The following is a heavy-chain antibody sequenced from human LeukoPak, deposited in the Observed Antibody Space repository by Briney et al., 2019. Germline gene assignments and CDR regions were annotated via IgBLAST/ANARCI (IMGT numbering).Heavy chain of an antibody. CDR1: GYTFTGYY. J-gene: IGHJ4*02. D-gene: IGHD6-19*01. CDR3: ARPGYSSGWYSFDY. CDR2: INPNSGGT. Sequence: ASVKVSCKASGYTFTGYYMHWVRQVPGQGLEWMGWINPNSGGTNYAQKFQGRVTMTRDTSISTAYMELSRLRSDDTAMYYCARPGYSSGWYSFDYWGQGTLVTVSS. V-gene: IGHV1-2*02.